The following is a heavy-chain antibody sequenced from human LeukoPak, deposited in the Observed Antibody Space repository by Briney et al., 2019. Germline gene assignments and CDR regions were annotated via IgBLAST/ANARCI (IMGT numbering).Heavy chain of an antibody. CDR3: ARGMEYQLLLVDY. CDR1: GFTFSSYA. Sequence: GRSLRLSCAASGFTFSSYAMHWVRQAPGKGLEWVAVISYDGSNKYYADSVKGRFTISRDNTKNTLYLQMNSLRAEDTAVYYCARGMEYQLLLVDYWGQGTLVTVSS. V-gene: IGHV3-30*04. D-gene: IGHD2-2*01. J-gene: IGHJ4*02. CDR2: ISYDGSNK.